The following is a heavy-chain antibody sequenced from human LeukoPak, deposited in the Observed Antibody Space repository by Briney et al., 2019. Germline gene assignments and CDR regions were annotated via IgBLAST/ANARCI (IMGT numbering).Heavy chain of an antibody. CDR1: GFTFSAYA. CDR3: AKFSGIWHYFPMDV. Sequence: GGSLRLSCGASGFTFSAYAMSWVRQAPRKGLEWVSAISDSGASTYYADSVKGRFTISRERSTNTVYLQMSSLRADDTAVYYCAKFSGIWHYFPMDVWGQGTTVTVSS. CDR2: ISDSGAST. J-gene: IGHJ6*02. D-gene: IGHD3-10*01. V-gene: IGHV3-23*01.